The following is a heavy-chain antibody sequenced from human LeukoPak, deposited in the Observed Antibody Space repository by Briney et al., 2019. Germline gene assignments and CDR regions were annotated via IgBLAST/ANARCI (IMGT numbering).Heavy chain of an antibody. J-gene: IGHJ6*02. CDR1: GGSFSGYY. D-gene: IGHD6-13*01. Sequence: SETLSLACAVYGGSFSGYYWSWIRQPPGKGLEWIGEINHSGSTNYNPSLKSRVTISVDTSKNQFSLKLSSVTAADTAVYYCARVNVIMGSRRPIAAAAPPYYYYGMDVWGQGTTVTVSS. CDR2: INHSGST. V-gene: IGHV4-34*01. CDR3: ARVNVIMGSRRPIAAAAPPYYYYGMDV.